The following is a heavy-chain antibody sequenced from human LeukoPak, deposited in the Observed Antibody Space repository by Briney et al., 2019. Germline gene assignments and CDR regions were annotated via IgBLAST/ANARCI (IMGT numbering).Heavy chain of an antibody. V-gene: IGHV3-21*01. Sequence: GGSLRLSCAASGFTFSSYSMNWVRQAPGKGLEWVSSISSSSSYIYYADSVKGRFTISRDNAKNSLYLQMNSLRAEDTAVYYCARAGVVTPFDYWGQGTLVTVSS. CDR3: ARAGVVTPFDY. D-gene: IGHD3-3*01. J-gene: IGHJ4*02. CDR2: ISSSSSYI. CDR1: GFTFSSYS.